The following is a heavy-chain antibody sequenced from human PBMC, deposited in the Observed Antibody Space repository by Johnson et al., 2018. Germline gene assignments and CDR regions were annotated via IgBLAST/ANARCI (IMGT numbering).Heavy chain of an antibody. CDR2: INSGVGST. CDR3: ARESYFDSSGYLEGYDAFDM. J-gene: IGHJ3*02. V-gene: IGHV3-74*01. Sequence: VQLQESGGGLVQPGGSXRLSCAASGFNLSNYWIHWVRQAPGKGLEWVSRINSGVGSTSYAESVKGRFSISRDTATNIVFLQMNSLRDEDTAVFYCARESYFDSSGYLEGYDAFDMWGQGTAVTVSS. D-gene: IGHD3-22*01. CDR1: GFNLSNYW.